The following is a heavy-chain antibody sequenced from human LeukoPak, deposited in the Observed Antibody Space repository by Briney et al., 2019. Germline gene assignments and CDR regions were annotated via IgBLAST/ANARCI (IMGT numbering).Heavy chain of an antibody. Sequence: SETLSLTCTVSGYSISSGYYWGWIRQPPGKGLEWIGSIYYSGSTYYNPSLKSRVTISVDTSKNQFSLKLSSVTAADTAVYYCASLLAGLVDWGQGTLVTVSS. J-gene: IGHJ4*02. CDR1: GYSISSGYY. D-gene: IGHD3-10*01. CDR2: IYYSGST. CDR3: ASLLAGLVD. V-gene: IGHV4-38-2*02.